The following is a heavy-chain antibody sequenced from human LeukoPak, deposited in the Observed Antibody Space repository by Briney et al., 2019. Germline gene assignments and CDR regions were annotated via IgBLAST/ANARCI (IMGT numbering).Heavy chain of an antibody. CDR2: INPNSGGT. J-gene: IGHJ6*02. CDR1: GYTFTGYY. D-gene: IGHD2-15*01. CDR3: ARAMTVTVVVAANYYYYGMDV. Sequence: ASVRVSCKASGYTFTGYYMHWVRQAPGQGLEWMGWINPNSGGTNYAQKFQGWVTMTRDTSISTAYMELSRLRSDDTAVYYCARAMTVTVVVAANYYYYGMDVWGQGTTVTDSS. V-gene: IGHV1-2*04.